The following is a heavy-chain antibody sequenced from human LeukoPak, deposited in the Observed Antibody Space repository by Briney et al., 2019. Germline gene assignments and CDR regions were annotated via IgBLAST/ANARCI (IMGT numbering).Heavy chain of an antibody. D-gene: IGHD3-22*01. CDR2: ISSNGGST. CDR1: GFTFSSYA. CDR3: ARVLHKRNYDSSDYYGY. J-gene: IGHJ4*02. V-gene: IGHV3-64*01. Sequence: GGSLRLSCAASGFTFSSYAMHWVRQAPGKGLEYVSAISSNGGSTYYANSVKGRFTISRDNSKNTLYLQMGSLRAEDTAVYYCARVLHKRNYDSSDYYGYWVQGTLVTVSS.